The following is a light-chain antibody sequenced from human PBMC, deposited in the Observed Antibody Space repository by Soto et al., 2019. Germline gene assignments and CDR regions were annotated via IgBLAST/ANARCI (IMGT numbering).Light chain of an antibody. CDR3: QQYNDWPPT. Sequence: EIVLTQSPGTLSLSPGERATLSCRASQSVSSSYVAWYPQNPGQAPRLLIYGASPRATGIPARVSGSGSGTEFTLSIGSLQSEDVAVYYCQQYNDWPPTFGQGTKVDIK. CDR1: QSVSSS. V-gene: IGKV3-15*01. J-gene: IGKJ1*01. CDR2: GAS.